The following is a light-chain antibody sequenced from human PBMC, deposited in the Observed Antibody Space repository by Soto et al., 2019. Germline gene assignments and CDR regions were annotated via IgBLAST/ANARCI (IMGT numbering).Light chain of an antibody. V-gene: IGLV2-14*01. CDR3: GSYTTSSTLYV. CDR1: SSDVGGYNF. CDR2: EVI. J-gene: IGLJ1*01. Sequence: QSALTQPASVSGSPGQSITISCTGTSSDVGGYNFVSWYQHHPGTPPKLIIYEVIHRPSGVSNRFSGSKSAITASLTISGLQVEDEADYFCGSYTTSSTLYVFGTGTKVTVL.